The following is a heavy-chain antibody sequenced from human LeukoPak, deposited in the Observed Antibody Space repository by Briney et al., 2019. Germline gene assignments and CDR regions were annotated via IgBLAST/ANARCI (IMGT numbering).Heavy chain of an antibody. Sequence: GGSLRLSCAASGFTVSSNYMSWVRQAPGKGLEWVSVIYSGGSTYYADSVKGRFTISRDNSKNTLYLQMNSLRAEDTAVYYCARHQGFSTSSSGSFQHWGQGTLVTVSS. CDR3: ARHQGFSTSSSGSFQH. D-gene: IGHD6-19*01. J-gene: IGHJ1*01. CDR2: IYSGGST. CDR1: GFTVSSNY. V-gene: IGHV3-53*01.